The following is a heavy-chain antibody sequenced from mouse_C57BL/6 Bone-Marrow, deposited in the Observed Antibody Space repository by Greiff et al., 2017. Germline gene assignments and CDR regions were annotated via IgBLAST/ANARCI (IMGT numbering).Heavy chain of an antibody. CDR3: ARERAYYSNYEAMDY. D-gene: IGHD2-5*01. CDR2: INPNNGGT. CDR1: GYTFTDYY. J-gene: IGHJ4*01. V-gene: IGHV1-26*01. Sequence: EVQLQQSGPELVKPGASVKISCKVSGYTFTDYYMNWVKQSHGKSLEWIGDINPNNGGTSYNQKFKGKATLTVDKSSSTAYMELRSLTSEDSAVYYCARERAYYSNYEAMDYWGQGTSVTVSS.